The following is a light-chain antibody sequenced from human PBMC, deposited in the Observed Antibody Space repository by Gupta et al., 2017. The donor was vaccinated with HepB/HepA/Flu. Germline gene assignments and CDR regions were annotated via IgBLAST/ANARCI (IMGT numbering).Light chain of an antibody. J-gene: IGKJ1*01. CDR3: QQCYSTPRT. CDR1: QSISSY. V-gene: IGKV1-39*01. Sequence: DIQITQSPSSVSASVGDRVTITCRASQSISSYLDWYQQKPGKAPKLLIYAASSLQSGVPSRFSGSGSGTDFTLTISSLQPEDFATYYCQQCYSTPRTFGQGTKVEIK. CDR2: AAS.